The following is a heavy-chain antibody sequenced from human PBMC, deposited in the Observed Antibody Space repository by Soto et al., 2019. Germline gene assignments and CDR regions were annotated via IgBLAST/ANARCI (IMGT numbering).Heavy chain of an antibody. J-gene: IGHJ4*02. D-gene: IGHD5-18*01. Sequence: GGSLRLSCSASGFTCSIDGMHLVLQAPGKGLEWVAVISYDGSNKYYADSVKGRFTISRDNSKNTLYLQMNSLRAEDTAVYYCAKDPSYGLNFDYWGQGTLVTVSS. CDR3: AKDPSYGLNFDY. V-gene: IGHV3-30*18. CDR2: ISYDGSNK. CDR1: GFTCSIDG.